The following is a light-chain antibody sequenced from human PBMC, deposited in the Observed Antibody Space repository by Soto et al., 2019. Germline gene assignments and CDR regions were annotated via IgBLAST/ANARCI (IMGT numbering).Light chain of an antibody. CDR3: QHHGSSPPIT. CDR2: LAS. V-gene: IGKV3-20*01. J-gene: IGKJ5*01. Sequence: EIVLTQSPGTLSLSPGERVTLSCRASQSVSSSHLAWFKQKPGQAPRLLIYLASRRATGIPDRFSGSGSGTDCTLTISRLEPEDFAVYYCQHHGSSPPITFGQGTRLEIK. CDR1: QSVSSSH.